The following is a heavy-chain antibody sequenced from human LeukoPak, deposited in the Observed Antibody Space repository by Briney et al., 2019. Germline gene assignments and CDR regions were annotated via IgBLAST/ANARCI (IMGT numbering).Heavy chain of an antibody. CDR1: GYSISSGYY. CDR2: IYHTGTT. D-gene: IGHD6-19*01. Sequence: SETLSLTCTVSGYSISSGYYWGWIRQPPGKGLEWIGSIYHTGTTYYNPSLKSRVTISVDTSKNQFSLKLSSVAAADTAVYYCARAVPYTTGWYEAFDIWGQGTMVTVSS. V-gene: IGHV4-38-2*02. CDR3: ARAVPYTTGWYEAFDI. J-gene: IGHJ3*02.